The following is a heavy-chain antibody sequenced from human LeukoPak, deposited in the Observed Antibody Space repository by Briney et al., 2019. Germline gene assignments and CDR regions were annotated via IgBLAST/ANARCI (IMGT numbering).Heavy chain of an antibody. CDR2: ISGYNGYT. Sequence: ASVKVSCKASGYTFTNYGVSWVRQAPGQGLEWMGWISGYNGYTNYAQKFQFRVTMTTDTSTSTAYMELRSLTSDDTAVYYCARDYDFGVGMDVWGTGTTVTVSS. D-gene: IGHD3-3*01. CDR3: ARDYDFGVGMDV. V-gene: IGHV1-18*01. J-gene: IGHJ6*04. CDR1: GYTFTNYG.